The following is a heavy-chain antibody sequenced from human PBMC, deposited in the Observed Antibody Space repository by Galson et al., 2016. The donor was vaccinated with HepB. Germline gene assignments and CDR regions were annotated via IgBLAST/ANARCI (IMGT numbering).Heavy chain of an antibody. CDR1: GYTFRNYW. D-gene: IGHD3-22*01. CDR3: ARGEKGYSEGAS. CDR2: INNDGVEK. V-gene: IGHV3-7*01. J-gene: IGHJ5*02. Sequence: SLRLSCATSGYTFRNYWISWVRQAPGKGLEWVANINNDGVEKNYAGSVKGRFTISRDNAKNSLYLQVDSLRVEDTGFYYCARGEKGYSEGASWGKGTLVTVSS.